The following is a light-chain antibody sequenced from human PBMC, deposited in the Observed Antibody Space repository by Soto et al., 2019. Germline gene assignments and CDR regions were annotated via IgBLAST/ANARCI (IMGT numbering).Light chain of an antibody. V-gene: IGKV3-20*01. J-gene: IGKJ1*01. CDR3: QQFGGSTWT. Sequence: EIVLTQSPGTLSLSPGERATLSCRASQSVSSSYLAWYQQKPGRAPRLLIYAASSRATGIPDRFSGSGSGTDFTLTISRLEPEDCAVYYCQQFGGSTWTFGQGTTVGIK. CDR1: QSVSSSY. CDR2: AAS.